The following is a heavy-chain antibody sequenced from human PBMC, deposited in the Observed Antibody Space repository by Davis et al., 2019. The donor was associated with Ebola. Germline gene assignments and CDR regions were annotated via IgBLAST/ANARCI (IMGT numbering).Heavy chain of an antibody. D-gene: IGHD3-9*01. Sequence: SVKVSCKASGGTFSSYAITWVRQAPGQGLEWMGGIIPIFGTANYAQKFQGRVTITADESTSTAYMELSSLRSEDTAVYYCARDKHLYYDILTGYYKEWFDPWGQGTLVTVAS. CDR2: IIPIFGTA. V-gene: IGHV1-69*13. CDR3: ARDKHLYYDILTGYYKEWFDP. J-gene: IGHJ5*02. CDR1: GGTFSSYA.